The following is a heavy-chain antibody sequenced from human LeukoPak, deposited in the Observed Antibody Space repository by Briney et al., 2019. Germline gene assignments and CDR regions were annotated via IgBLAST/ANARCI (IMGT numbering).Heavy chain of an antibody. CDR3: AKWGDYDVLTGYYVSDY. V-gene: IGHV3-23*01. CDR2: ISYSGGNT. Sequence: PGASLRLSCAASGFTFSNYAMSWVRQAPGKGLEWVSAISYSGGNTYYADSVKGRFTISRDNSKNTVFLQMNSLRAEDTAVYYCAKWGDYDVLTGYYVSDYWGQGTLVTVSS. J-gene: IGHJ4*02. CDR1: GFTFSNYA. D-gene: IGHD3-9*01.